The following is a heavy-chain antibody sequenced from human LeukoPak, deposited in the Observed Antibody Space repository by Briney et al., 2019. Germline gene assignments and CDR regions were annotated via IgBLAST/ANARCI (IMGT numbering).Heavy chain of an antibody. J-gene: IGHJ4*02. CDR2: INPNSGGT. CDR3: ARVGRIVGTTPPFDY. V-gene: IGHV1-2*02. Sequence: ASVKVSCKASGYTLTGYYMHWVRQAPGQGLEWMVWINPNSGGTNYSQKFQGRVTMTRDTSISTAYMEVSRLSSDDTAVYYCARVGRIVGTTPPFDYWGQGILVTVSS. D-gene: IGHD1-26*01. CDR1: GYTLTGYY.